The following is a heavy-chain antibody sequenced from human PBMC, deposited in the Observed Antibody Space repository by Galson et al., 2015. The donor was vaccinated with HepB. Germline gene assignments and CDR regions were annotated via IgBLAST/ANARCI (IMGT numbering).Heavy chain of an antibody. J-gene: IGHJ6*02. CDR3: ARGQYTSSWYGGNQEYGMDV. V-gene: IGHV3-33*01. CDR1: GFTFSSYG. D-gene: IGHD6-13*01. Sequence: SLRLSCAASGFTFSSYGMHWVRQAPGKGLEWVAVIWYDGSNKYYADSVKGRFTISRDSSKNTLYLQMNSLRDEDTAVYYCARGQYTSSWYGGNQEYGMDVWGHGTTVTVS. CDR2: IWYDGSNK.